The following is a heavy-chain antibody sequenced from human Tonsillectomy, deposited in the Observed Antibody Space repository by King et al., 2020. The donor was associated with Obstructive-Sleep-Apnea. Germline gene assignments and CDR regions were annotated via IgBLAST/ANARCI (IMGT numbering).Heavy chain of an antibody. Sequence: QLQESGPGLVKPSETLSLTCSVSGGSISSSSYYWGWIRQPPGKGLEWIGTIYYSGSTYYNPSHMSRVTISVDTSKNQFSLKLSSVTAADTAVYYCAGVGLTICGVVYGLDVWGQGTTVTVSS. CDR1: GGSISSSSYY. D-gene: IGHD3-3*01. CDR3: AGVGLTICGVVYGLDV. CDR2: IYYSGST. V-gene: IGHV4-39*07. J-gene: IGHJ6*02.